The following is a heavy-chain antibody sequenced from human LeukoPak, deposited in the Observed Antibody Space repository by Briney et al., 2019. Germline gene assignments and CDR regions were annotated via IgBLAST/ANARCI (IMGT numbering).Heavy chain of an antibody. J-gene: IGHJ4*02. V-gene: IGHV1-2*02. CDR2: INPNSGGT. CDR3: ARELTRGYSYGLYYFDY. CDR1: GYTFTGYH. D-gene: IGHD5-18*01. Sequence: ASVKVSCKASGYTFTGYHMHWVRQAPGQGFEWMGWINPNSGGTNYAQKFQGRVTMTRDTSIITAYMELSRLRSDDTAVYYCARELTRGYSYGLYYFDYWGQGTLVTVSS.